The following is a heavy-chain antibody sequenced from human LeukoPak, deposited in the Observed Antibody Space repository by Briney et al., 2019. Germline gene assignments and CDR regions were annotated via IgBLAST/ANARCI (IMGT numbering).Heavy chain of an antibody. Sequence: SETLSLTCAVYGGXFSGYYCSWIRQPPGKGLEWIGEINHSGSTNYNPSLKSRVTISVDTSKNQFSLKLSSVTAADTAVYHCARGRFGSAFDIWGQGTMVTVSS. J-gene: IGHJ3*02. CDR2: INHSGST. V-gene: IGHV4-34*01. D-gene: IGHD3-10*01. CDR3: ARGRFGSAFDI. CDR1: GGXFSGYY.